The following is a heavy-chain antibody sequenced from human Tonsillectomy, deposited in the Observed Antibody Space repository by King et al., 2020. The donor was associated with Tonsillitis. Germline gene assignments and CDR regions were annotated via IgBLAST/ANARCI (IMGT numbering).Heavy chain of an antibody. J-gene: IGHJ4*02. Sequence: QLQESGPGLVKPSETLSLTCTVSGGSISSYYWSWIRQPPGKGLEWIGYIYHSGNTNYNPSLKSRVTISVDTSKNQFSLNLSSVTAADTAVYYCARIGYYYGSGPFDYWGQGTLVTVSS. CDR1: GGSISSYY. CDR3: ARIGYYYGSGPFDY. V-gene: IGHV4-59*08. CDR2: IYHSGNT. D-gene: IGHD3-10*01.